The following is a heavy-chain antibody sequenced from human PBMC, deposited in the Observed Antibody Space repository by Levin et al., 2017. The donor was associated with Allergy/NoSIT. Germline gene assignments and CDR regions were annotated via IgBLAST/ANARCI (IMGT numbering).Heavy chain of an antibody. J-gene: IGHJ3*02. CDR1: GFTFSSYG. D-gene: IGHD2-15*01. Sequence: PGGSLRLSCAASGFTFSSYGMHWVRQAPGKGLEWVAVISYDGSNKYYADSVKGRFTISRDNSKNTLYLQMNSLRAEDTAVYYCAKPDRSPDCSGGSCYGLAFDIWGQGTMVTVSS. CDR3: AKPDRSPDCSGGSCYGLAFDI. CDR2: ISYDGSNK. V-gene: IGHV3-30*18.